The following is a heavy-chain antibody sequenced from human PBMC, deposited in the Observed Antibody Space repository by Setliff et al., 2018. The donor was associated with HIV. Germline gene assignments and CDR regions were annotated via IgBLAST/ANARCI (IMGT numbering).Heavy chain of an antibody. CDR3: AQLGMVDDFDY. V-gene: IGHV4-61*03. D-gene: IGHD1-1*01. Sequence: PSETLSLTGTVSGDSVSSRSYYWSWIRQPPGKGLEWIGYIYYSGSTNYNPSLKSRVTISVDTSKNHISLKLRSVTAADTAVYYCAQLGMVDDFDYWGQGTLVTVSS. CDR2: IYYSGST. CDR1: GDSVSSRSYY. J-gene: IGHJ4*02.